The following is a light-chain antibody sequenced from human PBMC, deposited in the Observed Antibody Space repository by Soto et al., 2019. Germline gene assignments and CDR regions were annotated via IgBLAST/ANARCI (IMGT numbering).Light chain of an antibody. CDR2: KAS. CDR3: QQYYTYPWT. CDR1: QSISSW. Sequence: DIQMTQSPSTLSASVGDRVTITCRASQSISSWLAWYQQRPGKAPKLLIYKASNFESGVPSRFSGSGSGTELTLTISSLQPDDFASSYCQQYYTYPWTFGPGTKVEIK. J-gene: IGKJ1*01. V-gene: IGKV1-5*03.